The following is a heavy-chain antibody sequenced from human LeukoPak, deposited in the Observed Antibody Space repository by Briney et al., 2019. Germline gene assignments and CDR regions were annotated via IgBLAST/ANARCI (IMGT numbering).Heavy chain of an antibody. J-gene: IGHJ4*02. Sequence: GGSLRLSCAASGFTFSSYSMNWVRQAPGKGLEWVSYISSSSSTIYYADSVKGRFTISRDNAKNSLHLQMNSLRAEDTAVYYCARDRWGYSYGGDWGQGTLVTVSS. D-gene: IGHD5-18*01. CDR3: ARDRWGYSYGGD. V-gene: IGHV3-48*04. CDR1: GFTFSSYS. CDR2: ISSSSSTI.